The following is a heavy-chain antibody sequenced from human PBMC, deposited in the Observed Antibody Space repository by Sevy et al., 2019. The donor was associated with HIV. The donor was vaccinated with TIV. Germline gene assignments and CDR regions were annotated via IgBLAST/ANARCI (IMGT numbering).Heavy chain of an antibody. CDR1: GFTFSSYS. V-gene: IGHV3-21*01. CDR3: ARDIRFLELGYYYYYMDV. J-gene: IGHJ6*03. CDR2: ISSSSSYI. D-gene: IGHD3-3*01. Sequence: GGYLRLSCAASGFTFSSYSMNWVRQAPGKGLEWVSSISSSSSYIYYADSVKGRFTISRDNAKNSLYLQMNSLRAEDTAVYYCARDIRFLELGYYYYYMDVWGKGTTVTVSS.